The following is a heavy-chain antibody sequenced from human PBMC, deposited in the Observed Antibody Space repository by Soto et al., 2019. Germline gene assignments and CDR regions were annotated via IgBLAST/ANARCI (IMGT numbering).Heavy chain of an antibody. D-gene: IGHD3-22*01. CDR3: ARILTADYYDSSGYYDYYGMDV. CDR1: GFTFSSYS. J-gene: IGHJ6*02. CDR2: ISSSSSYI. Sequence: GGSLRLSCAASGFTFSSYSMNWVRQAPGKGLEWVSSISSSSSYIYYADSVKGRFTISRDNAKNSLYLQMNSLRAEDTAVYYGARILTADYYDSSGYYDYYGMDVWGQGTTVTVSS. V-gene: IGHV3-21*01.